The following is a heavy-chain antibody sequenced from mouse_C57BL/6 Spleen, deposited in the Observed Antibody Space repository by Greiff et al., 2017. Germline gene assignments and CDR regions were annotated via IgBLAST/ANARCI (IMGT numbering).Heavy chain of an antibody. V-gene: IGHV1-82*01. CDR3: ARGRDYAVEEAMYD. CDR1: GYAFSSSW. Sequence: QVQLQQPGPELVKPGASVKISCKASGYAFSSSWMNWVKQRPGRGLEWIGRIYPGVGDTNYNGKFKGKAPLTAAKSSSTAYMHRSSMTAEDSAVYFGARGRDYAVEEAMYDRGQVTSVTFAS. CDR2: IYPGVGDT. J-gene: IGHJ4*01. D-gene: IGHD2-4*01.